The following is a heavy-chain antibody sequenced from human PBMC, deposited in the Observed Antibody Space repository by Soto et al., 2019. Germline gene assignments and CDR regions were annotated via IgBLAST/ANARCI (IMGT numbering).Heavy chain of an antibody. CDR2: IYYSGST. CDR3: ARRQSSSWYGL. V-gene: IGHV4-59*08. D-gene: IGHD6-13*01. CDR1: GGSISSYY. Sequence: LSLTCTVSGGSISSYYWSWIRQPPGKGLEWIGYIYYSGSTNYNPSLKSRVTISVDTSKNQFSLKLSSVTAADTAVYYCARRQSSSWYGLWGQGTLVTVSS. J-gene: IGHJ4*02.